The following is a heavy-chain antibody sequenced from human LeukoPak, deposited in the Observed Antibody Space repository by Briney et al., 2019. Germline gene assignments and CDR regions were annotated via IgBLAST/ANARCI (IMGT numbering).Heavy chain of an antibody. D-gene: IGHD3-10*01. J-gene: IGHJ4*02. CDR2: IDASGGAT. CDR1: GFTFSNYA. Sequence: PGGSLRLSCAASGFTFSNYAMYWVRQPPGKGLEWVSTIDASGGATYYPGSVKGRFTISRENAKNSLYLQMNSLRAGDTAAYYCARGLRGFGELLYVWGQGTLVTVSS. CDR3: ARGLRGFGELLYV. V-gene: IGHV3-13*01.